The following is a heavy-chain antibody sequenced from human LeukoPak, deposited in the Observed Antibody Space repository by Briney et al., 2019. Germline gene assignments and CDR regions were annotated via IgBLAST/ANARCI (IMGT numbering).Heavy chain of an antibody. CDR1: GGSFSGYY. V-gene: IGHV4-34*01. D-gene: IGHD3-10*01. CDR2: INHSGST. J-gene: IGHJ4*02. Sequence: SETLSLTCAVYGGSFSGYYWSWIRQPPGKGLEWTGEINHSGSTNYNPSLKSRVTISVDTSKNQFSLKLSSVTAADTAVYYCARGLHYYYFDYWGQGTLVTVSS. CDR3: ARGLHYYYFDY.